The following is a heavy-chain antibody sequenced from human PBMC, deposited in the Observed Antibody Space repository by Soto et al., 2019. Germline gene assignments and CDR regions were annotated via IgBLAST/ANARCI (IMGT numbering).Heavy chain of an antibody. D-gene: IGHD2-8*01. CDR2: ISSYNGDT. V-gene: IGHV1-18*01. CDR3: AKNGQPPYYYYGMDV. J-gene: IGHJ6*02. CDR1: GYTFTRSG. Sequence: GASVKVSCKASGYTFTRSGISWVRQAPGQGLEWMGWISSYNGDTKYAQKVQGRVTMTIDTSTYTAYMELRSLTSDDTAIYYCAKNGQPPYYYYGMDVWGQGTTVTV.